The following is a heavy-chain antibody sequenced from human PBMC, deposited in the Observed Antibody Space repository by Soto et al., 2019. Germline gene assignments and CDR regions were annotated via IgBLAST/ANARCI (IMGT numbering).Heavy chain of an antibody. CDR1: GGSISSGGYY. CDR2: IYYSGST. V-gene: IGHV4-31*03. Sequence: QVQLQESGPGLVKPSQTLSLTCTVSGGSISSGGYYWSWIRQHPGKGLEWIGYIYYSGSTYYNPSLKSRVTISVDTSKTQFSLNLSSVTAADTAVYYCARELLFGDDYYGMDVWGQGTTVTVSS. D-gene: IGHD3-10*02. CDR3: ARELLFGDDYYGMDV. J-gene: IGHJ6*02.